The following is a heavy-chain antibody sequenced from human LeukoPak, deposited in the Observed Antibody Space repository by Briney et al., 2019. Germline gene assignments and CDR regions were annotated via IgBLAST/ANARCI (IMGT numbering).Heavy chain of an antibody. J-gene: IGHJ6*02. V-gene: IGHV3-49*04. CDR2: IRSKAYRGTT. D-gene: IGHD5-18*01. CDR1: GFNFGDHA. Sequence: GWSLRLSCTTSGFNFGDHAMTWVRQAPGKGLEWVGFIRSKAYRGTTEYAASVKGRFTISRDDSKSVVYLQMNSPKSEDTAVYYCSRGPIQLWVHNGVDVWGQGTTVTVSS. CDR3: SRGPIQLWVHNGVDV.